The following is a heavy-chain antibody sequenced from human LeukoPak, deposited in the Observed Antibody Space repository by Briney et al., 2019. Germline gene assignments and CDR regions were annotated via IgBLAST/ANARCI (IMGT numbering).Heavy chain of an antibody. CDR2: IKTKTDGGTT. D-gene: IGHD3-10*01. CDR3: GRSKYFDY. V-gene: IGHV3-15*01. Sequence: GGSLRLSCAASGFTFSDAWMSWVRQAPGKGLGWVGRIKTKTDGGTTDYAAPVKGRFTISRDDSKDTLFLQMNSLKTEDTAVYYCGRSKYFDYWGQGTLVTVSS. J-gene: IGHJ4*02. CDR1: GFTFSDAW.